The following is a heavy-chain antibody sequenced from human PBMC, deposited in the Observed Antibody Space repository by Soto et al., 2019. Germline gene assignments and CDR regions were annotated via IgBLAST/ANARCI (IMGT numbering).Heavy chain of an antibody. Sequence: PSETLSLTCTVSGASIGGSTSYWGWVRQPPGKGLEWIGNIFYSGITNYSPSLKSRVTMSVDTSRNQFSLNLSSVTAADTAVYYCVRYVYSSSFSGLDPWSQGTLVTVSS. CDR2: IFYSGIT. D-gene: IGHD3-10*01. V-gene: IGHV4-39*01. CDR1: GASIGGSTSY. CDR3: VRYVYSSSFSGLDP. J-gene: IGHJ5*02.